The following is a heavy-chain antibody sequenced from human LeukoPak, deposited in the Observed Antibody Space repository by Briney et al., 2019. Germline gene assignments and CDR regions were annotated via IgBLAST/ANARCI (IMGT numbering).Heavy chain of an antibody. CDR1: GFTFSSYG. CDR2: VSYAGTNK. V-gene: IGHV3-33*01. Sequence: PGGSLRLSCAASGFTFSSYGMHWVRQAPGKGLEWVAVVSYAGTNKYYADSVKGRFTISRDNSKNTLYLQMNSLRAEDTAVYYCARDISSRYFDLWGQGTLVTVPS. J-gene: IGHJ4*02. CDR3: ARDISSRYFDL.